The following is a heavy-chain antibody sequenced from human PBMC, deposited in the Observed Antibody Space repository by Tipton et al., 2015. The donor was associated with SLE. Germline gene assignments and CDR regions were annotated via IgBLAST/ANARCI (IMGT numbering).Heavy chain of an antibody. CDR1: GGSISGSSYY. J-gene: IGHJ4*02. CDR2: IYYSGST. D-gene: IGHD5-12*01. CDR3: ARRHYSGPFDS. Sequence: TLSLTCSVSGGSISGSSYYCAWIRQPPGKGLEWIGTIYYSGSTSYNPSLKSRVTISVDTSKSQFSLNVNSVTAADTAVYYCARRHYSGPFDSWGQGTLVTVSS. V-gene: IGHV4-39*07.